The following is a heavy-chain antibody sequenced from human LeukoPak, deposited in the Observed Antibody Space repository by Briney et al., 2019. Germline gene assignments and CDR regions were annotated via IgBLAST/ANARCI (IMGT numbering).Heavy chain of an antibody. CDR3: ASGVYYDSSGYYKDY. CDR1: GGSISSGGYY. V-gene: IGHV4-31*03. J-gene: IGHJ4*02. CDR2: IYYSGST. D-gene: IGHD3-22*01. Sequence: SETLSLTCTVSGGSISSGGYYWSWIRQHPGKGLEWIGYIYYSGSTYYNPSLKSRVTISVDTSKNQFSLKLSSVTAADTAVYYCASGVYYDSSGYYKDYWGQGTLVTVSS.